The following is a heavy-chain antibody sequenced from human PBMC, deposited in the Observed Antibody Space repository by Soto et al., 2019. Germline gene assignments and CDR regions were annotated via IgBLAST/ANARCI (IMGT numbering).Heavy chain of an antibody. Sequence: PGGSLRLSCAASGFTFSSYSMHWVRQAPGKGLEWVAVIWYDGSNKYYADSVKGRFTISRDNSKNTLYLQMNSLRAEDTAVYYCAREENYYYYGMDVWGQGTTVTVSS. J-gene: IGHJ6*02. CDR1: GFTFSSYS. CDR3: AREENYYYYGMDV. CDR2: IWYDGSNK. V-gene: IGHV3-33*01.